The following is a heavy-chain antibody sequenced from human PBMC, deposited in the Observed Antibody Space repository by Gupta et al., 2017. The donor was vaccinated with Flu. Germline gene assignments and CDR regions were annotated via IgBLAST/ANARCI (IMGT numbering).Heavy chain of an antibody. Sequence: QVQLVESGGGVVQPGRSLRLSCAASGFTFSSYGMHWVRQAAGKGLEGVAVISYDGSNKYYADSVKGRFTISRDNSKNTRYLQMNSLRAEDTAVYYCATTHSSGWYQWGYFDYWGQGTLVTVSS. CDR2: ISYDGSNK. J-gene: IGHJ4*02. D-gene: IGHD6-19*01. V-gene: IGHV3-30*03. CDR3: ATTHSSGWYQWGYFDY. CDR1: GFTFSSYG.